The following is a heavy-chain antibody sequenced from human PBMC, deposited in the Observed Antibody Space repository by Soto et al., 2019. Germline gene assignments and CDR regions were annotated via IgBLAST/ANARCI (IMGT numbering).Heavy chain of an antibody. CDR3: ARGGMYNWNDRGMDV. CDR1: GFTFSSYG. J-gene: IGHJ6*02. V-gene: IGHV3-33*01. D-gene: IGHD1-1*01. CDR2: IWYDGSNK. Sequence: QVQLVESGGGVVQPGRSLRLSCAASGFTFSSYGMHRVRQAPGKGLEWVAVIWYDGSNKYYADSVKGRFTISRDNSKNTLYLQMNSLRAEDTAVFYCARGGMYNWNDRGMDVWGQGTTVTVSS.